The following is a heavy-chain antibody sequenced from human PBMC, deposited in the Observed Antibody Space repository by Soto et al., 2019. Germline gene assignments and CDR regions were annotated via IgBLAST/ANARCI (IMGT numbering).Heavy chain of an antibody. Sequence: SETLSLTCTVSGDSISSGYYYWSWIRQPPGKGLEWIGYIYYSGSTYYNPSLKSRVTISVDTSKNQFSLSLRSVTAADTAVYYCARGNRPYESFAYWGPGTLVPVSP. V-gene: IGHV4-30-4*01. CDR3: ARGNRPYESFAY. CDR1: GDSISSGYYY. D-gene: IGHD3-3*01. CDR2: IYYSGST. J-gene: IGHJ4*02.